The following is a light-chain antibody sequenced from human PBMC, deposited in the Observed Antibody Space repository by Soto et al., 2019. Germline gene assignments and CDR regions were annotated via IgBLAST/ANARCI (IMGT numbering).Light chain of an antibody. J-gene: IGKJ1*01. CDR1: QSINSRS. V-gene: IGKV3-15*01. CDR2: GAS. CDR3: QQYNNWPRT. Sequence: DIVWTQSPGSLSLSPGERATLSCGASQSINSRSLAWYQQKPGQAPRLFIYGASTRATAIPPRFSGSGSGTEFTLTISSLQSEDFAVYYCQQYNNWPRTFGQGTKVDIK.